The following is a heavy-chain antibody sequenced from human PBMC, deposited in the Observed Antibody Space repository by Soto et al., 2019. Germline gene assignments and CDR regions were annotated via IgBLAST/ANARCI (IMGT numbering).Heavy chain of an antibody. Sequence: ASVKVSCKASGYTFFTYDISWVRQAPGQGIEGMGWISTYSGDTKYAQKFQGRVTITTDASTTTAYLELRSLRSDDTAVYYSDRHNVTPPSDNWFVPPGQRTLVPVSS. V-gene: IGHV1-18*01. CDR2: ISTYSGDT. D-gene: IGHD2-15*01. CDR1: GYTFFTYD. CDR3: DRHNVTPPSDNWFVP. J-gene: IGHJ5*02.